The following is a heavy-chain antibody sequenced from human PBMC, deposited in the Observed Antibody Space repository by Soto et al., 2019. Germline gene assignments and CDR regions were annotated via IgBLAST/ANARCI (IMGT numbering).Heavy chain of an antibody. Sequence: GESLKISCKASGYRFASYWIGWVRQMPGKDLEWMGIIYPGDSDTRYSPSFQGQVTISADKSLRTAYLQWTSLKASDTALYYCARTRSFTLGFYYDGMDVWGQGTTVTVSS. CDR1: GYRFASYW. CDR3: ARTRSFTLGFYYDGMDV. D-gene: IGHD6-6*01. V-gene: IGHV5-51*01. J-gene: IGHJ6*02. CDR2: IYPGDSDT.